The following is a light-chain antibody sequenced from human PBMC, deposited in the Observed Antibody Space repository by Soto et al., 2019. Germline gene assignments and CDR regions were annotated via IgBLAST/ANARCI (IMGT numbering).Light chain of an antibody. CDR2: GAS. Sequence: EIVMTQSPATXSVSPGERATXXXRASQSVSSNLAWYQQKPGQAPRLLIYGASTRATGIPARFSGSGSGTEFTLTISSLQSEDFAVYYCQQYNNWPGXXGQGTKVEIK. J-gene: IGKJ1*01. CDR1: QSVSSN. CDR3: QQYNNWPGX. V-gene: IGKV3-15*01.